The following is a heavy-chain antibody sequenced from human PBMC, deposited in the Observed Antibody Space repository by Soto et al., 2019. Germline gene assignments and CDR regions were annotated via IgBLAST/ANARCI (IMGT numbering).Heavy chain of an antibody. CDR1: GYAFINYA. CDR2: ISPSNDNS. D-gene: IGHD1-7*01. Sequence: QVQMVQAGAEVKKPGTSVKVSCKTSGYAFINYAVTWVRQAPGEGLEWMGWISPSNDNSYSAQKFQDRVTMSTETSSNTAYLELRILTSDDTAVYSCSREWGNTGTSDYWGQGTLVTVSS. J-gene: IGHJ4*02. V-gene: IGHV1-18*01. CDR3: SREWGNTGTSDY.